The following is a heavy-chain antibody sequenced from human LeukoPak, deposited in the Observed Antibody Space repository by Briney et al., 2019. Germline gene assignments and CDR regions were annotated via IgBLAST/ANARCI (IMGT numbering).Heavy chain of an antibody. Sequence: PGGSLRLSCVASGFSSSNYAMSWVRQAPGKGLEWVSVISGSGSSAYYADSVRGRFTISRDNSKNTLYLQMNSLRAEDTAVYYCARGYCSNTSCPRPNGLDPWGQGTLVTVSS. CDR2: ISGSGSSA. V-gene: IGHV3-23*01. D-gene: IGHD2-2*01. J-gene: IGHJ5*02. CDR1: GFSSSNYA. CDR3: ARGYCSNTSCPRPNGLDP.